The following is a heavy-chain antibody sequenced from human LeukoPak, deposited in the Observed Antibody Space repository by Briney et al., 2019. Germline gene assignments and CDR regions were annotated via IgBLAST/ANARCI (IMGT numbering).Heavy chain of an antibody. CDR1: GGSISSYY. Sequence: SETLSLTCTVSGGSISSYYWSWIRQPPGRGLEWIGYIYYSGSTNYNPSLKSRVTISVDTSKNQFSLKLSSVTAADTAVYYCAGGYSYGSTYYYMDVWGKGTTVTISS. V-gene: IGHV4-59*01. D-gene: IGHD5-18*01. CDR3: AGGYSYGSTYYYMDV. CDR2: IYYSGST. J-gene: IGHJ6*03.